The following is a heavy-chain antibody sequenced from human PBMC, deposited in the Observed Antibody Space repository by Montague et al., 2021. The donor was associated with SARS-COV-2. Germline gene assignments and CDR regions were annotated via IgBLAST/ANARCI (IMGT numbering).Heavy chain of an antibody. CDR2: TYYGSSWNT. CDR1: GDSVSRNNPA. J-gene: IGHJ3*02. D-gene: IGHD1-7*01. V-gene: IGHV6-1*01. Sequence: CAISGDSVSRNNPAWNWIRQSPSRGLEWLGRTYYGSSWNTDYAVSVKSRITISPDTFKNQFSLHLNSVTPEDTAVYYCARGWNYAFDIWSQGTMVTVSS. CDR3: ARGWNYAFDI.